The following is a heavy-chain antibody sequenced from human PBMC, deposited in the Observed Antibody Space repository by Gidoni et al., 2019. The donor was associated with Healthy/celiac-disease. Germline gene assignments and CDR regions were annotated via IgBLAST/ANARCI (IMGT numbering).Heavy chain of an antibody. CDR1: GGSISSGSYY. Sequence: QVQLQESGPGLVKPSQTLSLTCTVSGGSISSGSYYWSWIRQPAGKGLEWIGRIYTSGSTNYNPSLKSRVTMSVDTSKNQFSLKLSSVTAADTAVYYCASGSLGYYYGMDVWGQGTTVTVSS. CDR3: ASGSLGYYYGMDV. V-gene: IGHV4-61*02. D-gene: IGHD5-12*01. CDR2: IYTSGST. J-gene: IGHJ6*02.